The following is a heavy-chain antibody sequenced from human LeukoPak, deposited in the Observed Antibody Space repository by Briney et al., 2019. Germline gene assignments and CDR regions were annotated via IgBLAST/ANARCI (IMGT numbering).Heavy chain of an antibody. Sequence: GGSLRLSCAASGFTFSSYAMSWVRQAPGKGLEWVSGISGSGGSTYYADSVKGRYTIFRDNSKNTLYLQMNSLRAEDTAVYHCANGWSPDYWGRGTLVTVSS. CDR3: ANGWSPDY. CDR2: ISGSGGST. J-gene: IGHJ4*02. D-gene: IGHD2-15*01. CDR1: GFTFSSYA. V-gene: IGHV3-23*01.